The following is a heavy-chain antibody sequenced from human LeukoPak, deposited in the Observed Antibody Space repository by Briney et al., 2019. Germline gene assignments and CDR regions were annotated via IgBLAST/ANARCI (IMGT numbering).Heavy chain of an antibody. CDR3: ARARGSGWYIWFDP. Sequence: SVKVSXKASGYTFTSYAMHWVRQAPGQRLEWMGWLNAGNGNTKYSQKFQGRVTITRDTSASTAYMELSSLRSEDTAVYYCARARGSGWYIWFDPWGQGTLVTVSS. D-gene: IGHD6-19*01. J-gene: IGHJ5*02. CDR2: LNAGNGNT. V-gene: IGHV1-3*01. CDR1: GYTFTSYA.